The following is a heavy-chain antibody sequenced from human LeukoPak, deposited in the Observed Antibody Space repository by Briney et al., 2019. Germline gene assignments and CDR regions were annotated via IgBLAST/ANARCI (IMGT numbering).Heavy chain of an antibody. V-gene: IGHV5-51*01. CDR1: GYSFTSYW. CDR3: ARRKKAAIVAGMDY. D-gene: IGHD2-2*01. Sequence: GESLKISCKGSGYSFTSYWIGWVRQMPGKVLEWMGIIYPGDSDARYSPSFQGHVSISADKSISTVYLQWRSLKASDTAMYYCARRKKAAIVAGMDYWGQGTLVTVSS. J-gene: IGHJ4*02. CDR2: IYPGDSDA.